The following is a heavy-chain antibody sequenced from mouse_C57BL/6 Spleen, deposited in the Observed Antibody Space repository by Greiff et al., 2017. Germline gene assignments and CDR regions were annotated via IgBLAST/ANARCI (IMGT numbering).Heavy chain of an antibody. CDR1: GYTFTSYW. J-gene: IGHJ2*01. CDR2: IHPSDSDT. V-gene: IGHV1-74*01. Sequence: QVQLQQPGAELVKPGASVKVSCKASGYTFTSYWMHWVQQRPGQGLEWIGRIHPSDSDTNYNHKFKGKATLTVDKSSSTAYMQLSSLTSEDSAVYYCAMGITTVVATPYYFDYWGQGTTLTVSA. D-gene: IGHD1-1*01. CDR3: AMGITTVVATPYYFDY.